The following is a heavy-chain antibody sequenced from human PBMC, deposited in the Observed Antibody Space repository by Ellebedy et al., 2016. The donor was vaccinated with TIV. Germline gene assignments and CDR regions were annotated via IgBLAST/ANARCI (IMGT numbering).Heavy chain of an antibody. Sequence: AGSLRLSXAASGLTFSSYWMHWVRQAPGKGLVWVSRINSDGSSTSYADSVKGRFTISRDNAKNTLYLQMNSLRAEGTAVYYCARVPIVVVTALNWFDPWGQGTLVTVSS. D-gene: IGHD2-21*02. J-gene: IGHJ5*02. V-gene: IGHV3-74*01. CDR2: INSDGSST. CDR1: GLTFSSYW. CDR3: ARVPIVVVTALNWFDP.